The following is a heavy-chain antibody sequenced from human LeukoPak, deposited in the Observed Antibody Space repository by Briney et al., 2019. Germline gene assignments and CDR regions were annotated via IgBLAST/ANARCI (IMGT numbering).Heavy chain of an antibody. CDR2: IYPGDSDT. J-gene: IGHJ3*02. CDR1: GYTFTNYW. V-gene: IGHV5-51*01. CDR3: ARRWAGDAFDI. Sequence: GESLKISCQGSGYTFTNYWIGWVRQMPGKGLEWMVIIYPGDSDTRYSPSFQGQVTISADKSISTAYHQWSSLKASDIAMYYCARRWAGDAFDIWGQGTMVTVS. D-gene: IGHD6-19*01.